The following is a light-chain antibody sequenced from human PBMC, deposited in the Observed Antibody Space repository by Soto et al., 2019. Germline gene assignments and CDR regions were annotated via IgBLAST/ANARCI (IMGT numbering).Light chain of an antibody. CDR3: KQYDNSPLT. V-gene: IGKV3-20*01. CDR1: QSVSSSY. J-gene: IGKJ4*01. CDR2: GAS. Sequence: DIVLTQSPGTLSLSPGERAALSCRASQSVSSSYLAWYQQKPGQAPRLLIYGASNRATGIQDRFSGSGSGTDFTLTIRRLEPEDFAVYYCKQYDNSPLTFGGGTKVDIK.